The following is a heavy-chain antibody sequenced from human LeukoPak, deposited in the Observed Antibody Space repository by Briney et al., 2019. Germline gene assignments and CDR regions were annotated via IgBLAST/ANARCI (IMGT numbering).Heavy chain of an antibody. V-gene: IGHV3-23*01. CDR1: GFTFSNYA. D-gene: IGHD6-6*01. CDR2: IINSGGTT. J-gene: IGHJ5*02. Sequence: PGGSLRLSCAASGFTFSNYAMSWVRQAPGKGLEWVSSIINSGGTTYYADSVKGRFTISRDNSKNTLYLQMNSLRAEDTAIYFCAKDGRGSSSVNWFDPWGQGTLVTVSS. CDR3: AKDGRGSSSVNWFDP.